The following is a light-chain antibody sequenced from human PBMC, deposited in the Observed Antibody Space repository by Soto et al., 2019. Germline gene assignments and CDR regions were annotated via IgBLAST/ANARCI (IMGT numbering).Light chain of an antibody. CDR1: QSVRSNF. V-gene: IGKV3-20*01. CDR2: GAS. J-gene: IGKJ1*01. Sequence: VLTQSPGTLSLSPGERATLSCRASQSVRSNFLAWYQQAPGQAPRLLIYGASSRATGIPDRFSGSGSGTDFTLTISRLEPEDFAVYYCQQYGSSGTFGQGTKVDI. CDR3: QQYGSSGT.